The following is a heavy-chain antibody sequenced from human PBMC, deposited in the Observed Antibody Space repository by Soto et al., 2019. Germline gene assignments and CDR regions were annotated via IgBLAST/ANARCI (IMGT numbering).Heavy chain of an antibody. J-gene: IGHJ4*02. CDR2: ISYSGST. CDR1: GGSISSGNYY. D-gene: IGHD1-7*01. V-gene: IGHV4-30-4*01. Sequence: QVQLQESGPGLVKPSQTLSLTCTVSGGSISSGNYYWSWIRQPPGKGLEWIGFISYSGSTYYNASLKGRVTISVTTSKYPFPLNLNSVTAAGPAVYFCATMGTLATGTYHLDFWGQGTLVTVSS. CDR3: ATMGTLATGTYHLDF.